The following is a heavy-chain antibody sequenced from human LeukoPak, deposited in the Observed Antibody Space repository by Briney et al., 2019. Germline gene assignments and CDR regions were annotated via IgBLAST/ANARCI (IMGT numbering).Heavy chain of an antibody. CDR1: GFTFSSYW. Sequence: GSLRLSCAVSGFTFSSYWMTWVRQAPGKGLEWVAHIKQDGSEKEYVDSVKGRFTISRDNAKSSLYLQLNSLRDEDTAAYYCARVGGYNYAQEGYYYFGMDVWGQGTTVTVSS. CDR3: ARVGGYNYAQEGYYYFGMDV. CDR2: IKQDGSEK. V-gene: IGHV3-7*01. D-gene: IGHD5-18*01. J-gene: IGHJ6*02.